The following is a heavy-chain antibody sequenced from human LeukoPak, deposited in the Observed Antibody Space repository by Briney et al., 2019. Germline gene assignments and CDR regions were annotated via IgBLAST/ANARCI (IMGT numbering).Heavy chain of an antibody. J-gene: IGHJ6*02. CDR3: ARHGIRPYYYYGLDV. Sequence: SETLSLTCSLSGGSISTYYCSWIRQPPGKGLEWDGYTYYSGSTNYNPSLKSQVTISLDTSKDQFSLKLSSVTTADTAVYYGARHGIRPYYYYGLDVWGQGTTVTVSS. V-gene: IGHV4-59*08. D-gene: IGHD1-26*01. CDR1: GGSISTYY. CDR2: TYYSGST.